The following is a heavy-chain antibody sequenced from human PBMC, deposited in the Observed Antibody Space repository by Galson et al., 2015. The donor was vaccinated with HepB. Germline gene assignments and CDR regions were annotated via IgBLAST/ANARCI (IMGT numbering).Heavy chain of an antibody. CDR2: INGRGSTR. J-gene: IGHJ5*02. CDR3: VKEGSWFGGDWFDP. D-gene: IGHD3-16*01. Sequence: SLRLSCAGSGFIFRNHAMAWIRQAPGKGLEWVSGINGRGSTRSYSDAVKGRFSISRDNSKDTVFLQMDNLRAEDTAVYYCVKEGSWFGGDWFDPWGQGALVTVS. CDR1: GFIFRNHA. V-gene: IGHV3-23*01.